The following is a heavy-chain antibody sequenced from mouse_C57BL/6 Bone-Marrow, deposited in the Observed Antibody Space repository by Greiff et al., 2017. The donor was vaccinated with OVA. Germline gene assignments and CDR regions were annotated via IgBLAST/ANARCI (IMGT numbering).Heavy chain of an antibody. CDR3: ASGDMGPLYFDY. CDR1: GYTFPSYW. J-gene: IGHJ2*01. V-gene: IGHV1-7*01. CDR2: INPRSGYT. D-gene: IGHD3-3*01. Sequence: VKLQQSGAELAKPGASVKLSCKASGYTFPSYWMHWVKQRPGQGLEWIGYINPRSGYTKSNQKFKDKAPLTADKSSSTAYMQLSSLTYEDSAVYCGASGDMGPLYFDYWGQGTTLTVSS.